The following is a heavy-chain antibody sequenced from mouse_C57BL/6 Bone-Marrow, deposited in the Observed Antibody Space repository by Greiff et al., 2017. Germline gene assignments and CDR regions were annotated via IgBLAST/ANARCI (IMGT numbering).Heavy chain of an antibody. CDR3: ARHDGSSPWFAY. CDR2: ISNLAYSI. CDR1: GFTFSDYG. V-gene: IGHV5-15*01. J-gene: IGHJ3*01. Sequence: EVQGVESGGGLVQPGGSLKLSCAASGFTFSDYGMAWVRQAPRKGPEWVAFISNLAYSIYYADTVTGRFTISRAKAKNTLYLEMSSLRSEDTAMYYCARHDGSSPWFAYWGQGTLVTVSA. D-gene: IGHD1-1*01.